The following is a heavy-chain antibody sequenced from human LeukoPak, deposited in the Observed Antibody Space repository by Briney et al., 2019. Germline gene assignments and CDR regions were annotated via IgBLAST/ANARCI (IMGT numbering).Heavy chain of an antibody. CDR3: ARGIDMVRGVKSWFDP. J-gene: IGHJ5*02. CDR1: GGSISSSSYY. Sequence: SETLSLTCTVSGGSISSSSYYWGWIRQPPGKGLEWIGSIYYSGSTYYNPSLKSRVTISVDTSKNQFALKLSSMTAADTAVYYCARGIDMVRGVKSWFDPWGQGTLVTVSS. V-gene: IGHV4-39*01. D-gene: IGHD3-10*01. CDR2: IYYSGST.